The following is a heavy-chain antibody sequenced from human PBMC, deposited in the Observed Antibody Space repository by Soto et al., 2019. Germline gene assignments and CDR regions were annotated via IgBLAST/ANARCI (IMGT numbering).Heavy chain of an antibody. Sequence: GGSLRLSCAASGFTFSTYAMNWVRQAPGKGLEWVSALSDNGGTTEYAASVKGRFTIPRDDSKSIAYLQMNSLKTEDTAVYYCTREEGITTGMDVWGQGTTVTVSS. J-gene: IGHJ6*02. CDR2: LSDNGGTT. D-gene: IGHD3-10*01. CDR1: GFTFSTYA. V-gene: IGHV3-49*04. CDR3: TREEGITTGMDV.